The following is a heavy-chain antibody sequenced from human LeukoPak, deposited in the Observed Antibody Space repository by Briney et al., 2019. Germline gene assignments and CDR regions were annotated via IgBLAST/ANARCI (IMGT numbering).Heavy chain of an antibody. D-gene: IGHD4-17*01. J-gene: IGHJ4*02. CDR2: ISYDGSNK. CDR3: AKMVRYGDYNFDY. Sequence: GGSLRLSCAASGFTLSSYGMHWVRQAPGKGLEWVAVISYDGSNKYYADSVKGRFTISRGNSKNTLYLQMNSLRAEDTAVYYCAKMVRYGDYNFDYWGQGTLVTVSS. CDR1: GFTLSSYG. V-gene: IGHV3-30*18.